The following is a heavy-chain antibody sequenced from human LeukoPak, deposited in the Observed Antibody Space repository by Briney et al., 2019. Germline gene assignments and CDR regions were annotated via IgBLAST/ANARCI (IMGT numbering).Heavy chain of an antibody. CDR1: GGSISSGSYY. J-gene: IGHJ6*03. D-gene: IGHD2-2*01. Sequence: SQTLSLTCTVSGGSISSGSYYWSWIRQPAGKGLEWIGRIYTSGGTNYNPSLKSRVTISVDTSKNQFSLKLNSVTAADTAVYYCARDDYAGYYYYYMDVWGKGTTVTVSS. CDR2: IYTSGGT. CDR3: ARDDYAGYYYYYMDV. V-gene: IGHV4-61*02.